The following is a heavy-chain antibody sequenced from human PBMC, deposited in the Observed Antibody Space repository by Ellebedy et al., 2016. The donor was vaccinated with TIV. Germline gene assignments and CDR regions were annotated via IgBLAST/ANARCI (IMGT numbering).Heavy chain of an antibody. J-gene: IGHJ5*02. V-gene: IGHV3-7*03. CDR2: IKRDGSEK. D-gene: IGHD2-2*01. CDR3: VREISTGWYDL. Sequence: GESLKISCAASGFSFSNYWMTWVRQAPGKGLECVANIKRDGSEKNYVDSVKGRFTISRDNAKNSLYLQMNSLRAEDTAVYYCVREISTGWYDLWGQGTLVTGSS. CDR1: GFSFSNYW.